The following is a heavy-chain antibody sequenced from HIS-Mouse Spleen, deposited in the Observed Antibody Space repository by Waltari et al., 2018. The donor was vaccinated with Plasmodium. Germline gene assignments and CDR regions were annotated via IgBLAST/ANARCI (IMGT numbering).Heavy chain of an antibody. CDR2: IKSKTDGGTT. CDR3: TTEYYYGSGSYSFDY. CDR1: GFTFGNAW. D-gene: IGHD3-10*01. Sequence: EVQLVESGGGLVKPGGSLRLSCAASGFTFGNAWMRWVRQAPGKGLEWVGRIKSKTDGGTTDYAAPVKGRFTISRDDSKNTLYLQMNSLKTEDTAVYYCTTEYYYGSGSYSFDYWGQGTLVTVSS. J-gene: IGHJ4*02. V-gene: IGHV3-15*01.